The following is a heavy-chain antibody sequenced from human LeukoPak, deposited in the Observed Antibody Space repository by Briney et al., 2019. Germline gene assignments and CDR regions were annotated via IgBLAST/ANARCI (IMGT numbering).Heavy chain of an antibody. V-gene: IGHV3-30*18. CDR2: ISYDGSNK. CDR3: AKDSSGWLDY. J-gene: IGHJ4*02. D-gene: IGHD6-19*01. CDR1: GFTFSSYG. Sequence: PGGSLRLSCAASGFTFSSYGMHWVRQAPGKGLEWVAVISYDGSNKYYADFVKGRFTISRDNSKNTLYLQMNSLRAEDTPVYYCAKDSSGWLDYWGQGTLVTVSS.